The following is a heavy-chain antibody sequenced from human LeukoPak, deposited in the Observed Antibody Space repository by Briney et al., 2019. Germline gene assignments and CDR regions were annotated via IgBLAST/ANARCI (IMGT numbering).Heavy chain of an antibody. D-gene: IGHD1-26*01. J-gene: IGHJ4*02. CDR3: ASQYSASAYDY. CDR2: INNSGST. CDR1: GGSFSGYY. V-gene: IGHV4-34*01. Sequence: SETLSLTCAVYGGSFSGYYWSWIRHPPAKGLEWIGEINNSGSTNYNPSLKSRVTISVDTSKNPFSLKLSSVTAADAAGYYCASQYSASAYDYWGQGTLVTVSS.